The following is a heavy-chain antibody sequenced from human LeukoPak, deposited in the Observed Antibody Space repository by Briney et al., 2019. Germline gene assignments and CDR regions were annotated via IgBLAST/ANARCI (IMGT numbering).Heavy chain of an antibody. J-gene: IGHJ4*02. Sequence: ASVKVSCKASGYTFTGYDMHWVRQAPGQGLEWMGWINPNSGGTSYAQRFQGRVTMTRDTSSSTAYMVVNSLRSDDTAVYYCVVAGTTFHYLDYWGQGSLVTVSS. V-gene: IGHV1-2*02. CDR2: INPNSGGT. CDR1: GYTFTGYD. CDR3: VVAGTTFHYLDY. D-gene: IGHD6-19*01.